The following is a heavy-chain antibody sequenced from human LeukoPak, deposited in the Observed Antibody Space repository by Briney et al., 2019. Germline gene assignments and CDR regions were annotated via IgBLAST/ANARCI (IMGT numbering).Heavy chain of an antibody. CDR3: ARCGDGLPCDFDY. V-gene: IGHV3-11*04. Sequence: GGSLRLSCVASGFTFSDYYMSWIRQAPGKGLEWVSSISSISSTIYYADSVKGRFTISRDNAKNSLYLQMNSLRPEDTAVYYCARCGDGLPCDFDYWGHGTLVTVSS. CDR1: GFTFSDYY. J-gene: IGHJ4*01. CDR2: ISSISSTI. D-gene: IGHD3-10*01.